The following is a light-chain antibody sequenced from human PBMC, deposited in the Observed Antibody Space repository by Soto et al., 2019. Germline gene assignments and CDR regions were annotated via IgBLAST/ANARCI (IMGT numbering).Light chain of an antibody. CDR2: DVS. CDR1: SSDVGGYNY. CDR3: SSYTSSSXLWV. V-gene: IGLV2-14*01. J-gene: IGLJ1*01. Sequence: QSALTQPASVSGSPGQSIPISCTGTSSDVGGYNYVSWYQQHPGKAPKLMIYDVSNRPSGVSSRFSGSKSGNTASLAISGLQAEDEADYYCSSYTSSSXLWVFGSGTKVTVL.